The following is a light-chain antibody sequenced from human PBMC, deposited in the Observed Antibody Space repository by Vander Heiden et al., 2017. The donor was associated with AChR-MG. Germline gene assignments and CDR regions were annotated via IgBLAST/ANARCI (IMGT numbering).Light chain of an antibody. J-gene: IGKJ2*01. CDR1: QSILHSSNNKNY. V-gene: IGKV4-1*01. Sequence: DVVMTQSPDSLAVSLGERATINCKSSQSILHSSNNKNYLAWYQQKPGQPPKLLIYWASTRESGVPDRFSGSGSATDFTLTISSRQAEDVAVYYCQQDEDIPPNTFGQGTKLEIK. CDR2: WAS. CDR3: QQDEDIPPNT.